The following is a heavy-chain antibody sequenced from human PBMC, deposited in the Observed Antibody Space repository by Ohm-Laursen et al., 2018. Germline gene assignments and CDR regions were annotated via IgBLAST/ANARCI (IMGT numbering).Heavy chain of an antibody. D-gene: IGHD6-13*01. Sequence: PRLSCAASGFTFSDYYMSWIRQAPGKGPGLVSYISSSGSTIYYADSVKGRFTISRDNAKNSLYLQMNSLRAGDTADYYCAGLAGGYHYFNYWGQGTLVTVSS. J-gene: IGHJ4*02. CDR3: AGLAGGYHYFNY. CDR2: ISSSGSTI. V-gene: IGHV3-11*04. CDR1: GFTFSDYY.